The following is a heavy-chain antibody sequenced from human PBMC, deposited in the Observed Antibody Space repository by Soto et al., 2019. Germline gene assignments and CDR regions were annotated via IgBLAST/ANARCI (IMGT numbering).Heavy chain of an antibody. J-gene: IGHJ5*02. Sequence: GGSLRLSCAASGFTFSTYSMNWVRQAPGKGLEWVSYISSSSSTIFYTDSVKGRFTVSRDNAKNSLYLQMNSLRAGDTAVYYCARGGGRVATPWFDPWGQGTLVTVSS. CDR2: ISSSSSTI. CDR1: GFTFSTYS. V-gene: IGHV3-48*01. CDR3: ARGGGRVATPWFDP. D-gene: IGHD5-12*01.